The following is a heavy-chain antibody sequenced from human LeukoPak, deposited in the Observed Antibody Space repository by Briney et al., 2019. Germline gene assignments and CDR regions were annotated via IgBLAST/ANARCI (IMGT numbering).Heavy chain of an antibody. Sequence: PGGSLRLSCAASGFTFSSYSMNWVRHAPAKGLEWLSSISSSSSYIFYADSVKGRFTISRDNAKNSLYLQMNSLRAEDTAVYYCARSLYSVNYGDASDIWGQGTMVTVSS. CDR1: GFTFSSYS. D-gene: IGHD4-23*01. J-gene: IGHJ3*02. V-gene: IGHV3-21*01. CDR2: ISSSSSYI. CDR3: ARSLYSVNYGDASDI.